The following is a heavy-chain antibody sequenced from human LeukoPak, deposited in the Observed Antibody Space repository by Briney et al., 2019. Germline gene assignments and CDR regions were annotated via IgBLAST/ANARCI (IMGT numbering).Heavy chain of an antibody. CDR1: GFTFSSYS. CDR3: ARDWRYYGSGTSNAYFDY. V-gene: IGHV3-21*01. Sequence: GGSLRLSCAASGFTFSSYSMNWVRQAPGKGLEWVSSISSSSSYIYYADSVKGRFTISRDNAKNSLYPQMNSLRAEDTAVYYCARDWRYYGSGTSNAYFDYWGQGTLVTVSS. J-gene: IGHJ4*02. D-gene: IGHD3-10*01. CDR2: ISSSSSYI.